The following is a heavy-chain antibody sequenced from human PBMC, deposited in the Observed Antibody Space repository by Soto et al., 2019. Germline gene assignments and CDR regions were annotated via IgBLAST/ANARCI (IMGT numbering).Heavy chain of an antibody. CDR3: ATGRVLYGSEY. CDR2: IYHTGSTTY. Sequence: QVQLQESGPGLVKPSETLSLTCTVSGGSISSYYWSWIRQPPGRGLQWIGYIYHTGSTTYNYNPSLKSRVTISLDTSKNQFSLKLTSVTAADTAVYYCATGRVLYGSEYWGQGTLVTVSS. V-gene: IGHV4-59*03. D-gene: IGHD3-10*01. J-gene: IGHJ4*02. CDR1: GGSISSYY.